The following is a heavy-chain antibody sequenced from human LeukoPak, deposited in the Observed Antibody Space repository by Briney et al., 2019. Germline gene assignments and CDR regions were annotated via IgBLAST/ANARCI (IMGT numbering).Heavy chain of an antibody. J-gene: IGHJ5*02. D-gene: IGHD2-15*01. Sequence: SETLPLTCTVSGGSISSSSYYWGWIRQPPGKGLEWIGSIYYSGSTYYNPSLKSRVTISVTTSKNQFSLKLSSVTAADTAVYYCARHDVVMVVAATGWFDPWGQGTLVTVSS. CDR3: ARHDVVMVVAATGWFDP. CDR2: IYYSGST. V-gene: IGHV4-39*01. CDR1: GGSISSSSYY.